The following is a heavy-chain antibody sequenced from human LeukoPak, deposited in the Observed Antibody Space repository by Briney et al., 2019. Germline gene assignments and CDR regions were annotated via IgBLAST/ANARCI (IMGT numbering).Heavy chain of an antibody. J-gene: IGHJ5*02. CDR1: GFTFGSYA. Sequence: GGSLRLSCAASGFTFGSYAMTWVRQAPGKGLEWVSSIDAGGGSTYYADSVKGRFTIARDNSKNMFYLQMNTLRADDTAVYYCAKGSGSGWYGWFAPWGQGTLVTVSS. CDR3: AKGSGSGWYGWFAP. V-gene: IGHV3-23*01. D-gene: IGHD6-19*01. CDR2: IDAGGGST.